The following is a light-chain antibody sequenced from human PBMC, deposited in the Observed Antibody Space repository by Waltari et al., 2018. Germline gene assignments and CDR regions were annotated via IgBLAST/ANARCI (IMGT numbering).Light chain of an antibody. V-gene: IGKV1-5*03. CDR2: KAS. CDR1: QSINSW. CDR3: QQYNSYEWT. J-gene: IGKJ1*01. Sequence: DIQMTQFPSTLSASVGDRLTLTCRASQSINSWLAWYQQKPGKAPNLLIYKASSLESGVPSRFSGSGSGTEFTLTISSLQPDDFATYYCQQYNSYEWTFGQGTKVAIK.